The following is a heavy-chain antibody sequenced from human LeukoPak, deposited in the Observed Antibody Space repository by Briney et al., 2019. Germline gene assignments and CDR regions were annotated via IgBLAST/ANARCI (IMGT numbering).Heavy chain of an antibody. Sequence: ASVKVSCKVSGYTLTELSMHWVRQAPGKGLEWMGGFDPEDGETIYAQEFQGRVTMTEDTSTDTAYMELSSLRSEDTAVYYCATDGNSGSYSRIQWGQGTLVTVSS. CDR3: ATDGNSGSYSRIQ. J-gene: IGHJ4*02. CDR2: FDPEDGET. V-gene: IGHV1-24*01. D-gene: IGHD1-26*01. CDR1: GYTLTELS.